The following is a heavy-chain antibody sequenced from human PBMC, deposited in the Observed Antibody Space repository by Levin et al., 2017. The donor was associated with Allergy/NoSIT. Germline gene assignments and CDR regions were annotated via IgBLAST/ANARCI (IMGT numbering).Heavy chain of an antibody. Sequence: ASVKVSCKASGYSFANYGFSWVRQAPGQGLEWMGWISAYNGNSNYDQNLQGRVTLTTDTSTTTAYMELRSLKADDTAVYYCARDSGGSQIGGAIGGAFDSWGQGTLVTVSS. CDR2: ISAYNGNS. J-gene: IGHJ4*02. D-gene: IGHD1-26*01. V-gene: IGHV1-18*01. CDR3: ARDSGGSQIGGAIGGAFDS. CDR1: GYSFANYG.